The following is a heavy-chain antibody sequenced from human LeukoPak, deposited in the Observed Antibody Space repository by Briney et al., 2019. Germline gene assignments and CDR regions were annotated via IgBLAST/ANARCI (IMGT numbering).Heavy chain of an antibody. CDR3: ASSMVRGVITITIGNFDY. CDR1: GGSISSSSYY. V-gene: IGHV4-39*01. D-gene: IGHD3-10*01. CDR2: IYYSGST. J-gene: IGHJ4*02. Sequence: PSETLSLTCTVSGGSISSSSYYWGWIRQPPGKGLEWIGSIYYSGSTYYNPSLKSRVTISVDTSKNQFSLKLSSVTAADTAVYYCASSMVRGVITITIGNFDYWGQGTLVTVSS.